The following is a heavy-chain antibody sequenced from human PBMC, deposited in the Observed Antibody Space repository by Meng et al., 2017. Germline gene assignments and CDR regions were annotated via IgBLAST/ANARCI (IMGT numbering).Heavy chain of an antibody. D-gene: IGHD3-10*01. CDR3: ARSVEVRGVIITPNSYYYYYGMDV. CDR1: GFTFSSYG. Sequence: GGSLKISCAASGFTFSSYGMHWVRQAPGKGLEWVAVIWYDGSNKYYADSVKGRFTISRDNSKNTLYLQMNSLRAEDTAVYYCARSVEVRGVIITPNSYYYYYGMDVWGQGATVTVSS. CDR2: IWYDGSNK. V-gene: IGHV3-33*01. J-gene: IGHJ6*02.